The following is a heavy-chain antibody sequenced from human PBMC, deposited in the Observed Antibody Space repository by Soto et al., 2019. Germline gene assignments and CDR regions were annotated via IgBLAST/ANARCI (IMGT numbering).Heavy chain of an antibody. Sequence: QVQLVQCGSELKKPGASVKVSCKASGYTYTSYAMNWVRQALGQGLEWMGWINTNTGNPTYAQGFTGRFVFSLDSSVSTASLQIFSLMAEDTAVYYCARADYGSGSYYYFYGMDVWGQGTTVTVSS. J-gene: IGHJ6*02. D-gene: IGHD3-10*01. CDR2: INTNTGNP. V-gene: IGHV7-4-1*01. CDR1: GYTYTSYA. CDR3: ARADYGSGSYYYFYGMDV.